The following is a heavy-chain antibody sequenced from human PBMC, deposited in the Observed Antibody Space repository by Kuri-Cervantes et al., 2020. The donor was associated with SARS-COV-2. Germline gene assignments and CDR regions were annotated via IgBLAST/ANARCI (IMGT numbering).Heavy chain of an antibody. CDR3: AREVEGCSGGSCYSVLYGMDV. Sequence: GSLRLSCAVYGGSFSGYYWSWIRQPPGKGLEWIGEINHSGSTNYNPSLKSRVTISVDTSKNQFSLKLSSVTAADTAVYYCAREVEGCSGGSCYSVLYGMDVWGQGTTVTVSS. J-gene: IGHJ6*01. CDR2: INHSGST. CDR1: GGSFSGYY. V-gene: IGHV4-34*01. D-gene: IGHD2-15*01.